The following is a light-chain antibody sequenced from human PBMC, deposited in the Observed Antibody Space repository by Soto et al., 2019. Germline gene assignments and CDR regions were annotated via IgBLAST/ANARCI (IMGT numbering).Light chain of an antibody. J-gene: IGLJ2*01. CDR3: QSYDSSVSKVV. CDR1: SSNIGAGYD. Sequence: QSVLTQPPSVSGAPGQRVTISCTGSSSNIGAGYDVHWYQQLPGTAPKLLIYGNSNRPSGVPDRFSGSKSVTSASLAITGLQAEEEADYYCQSYDSSVSKVVFGGVTKVTVL. CDR2: GNS. V-gene: IGLV1-40*01.